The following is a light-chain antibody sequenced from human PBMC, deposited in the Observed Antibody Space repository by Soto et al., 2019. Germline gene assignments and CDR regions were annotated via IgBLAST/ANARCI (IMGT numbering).Light chain of an antibody. CDR3: QVWDSTSDHYV. CDR2: DGS. Sequence: SYELTQPPSVSVAPGQTARIPCGGDNIGSKSVYWYQQKPGQAPVVVVYDGSDRPSGIPERFSGSNSGTTATLTISRVEAGDEADYLCQVWDSTSDHYVFGAGTKGTVL. CDR1: NIGSKS. V-gene: IGLV3-21*02. J-gene: IGLJ1*01.